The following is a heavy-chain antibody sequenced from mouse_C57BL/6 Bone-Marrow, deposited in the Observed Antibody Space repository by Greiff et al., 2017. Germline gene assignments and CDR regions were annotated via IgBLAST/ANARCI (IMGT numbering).Heavy chain of an antibody. D-gene: IGHD1-1*01. CDR2: IHPNSGST. CDR3: ARSVLRSYYCDY. CDR1: GYTFTSYW. J-gene: IGHJ2*01. V-gene: IGHV1-64*01. Sequence: QVQLQQPGAELVKPGASVKLSCKASGYTFTSYWMHWVKQRPGQGLEWIGMIHPNSGSTNYNEKFKSKATLTVDKSSSTAYMQLSSLTSEDSAVYYCARSVLRSYYCDYWGQGTTLTVSS.